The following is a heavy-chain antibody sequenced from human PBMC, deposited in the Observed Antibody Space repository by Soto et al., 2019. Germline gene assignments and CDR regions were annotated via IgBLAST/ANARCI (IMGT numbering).Heavy chain of an antibody. CDR1: GFRCSGFG. J-gene: IGHJ1*01. D-gene: IGHD5-12*01. Sequence: QVQLVESGGGVVQPGASLTLSCAASGFRCSGFGMHWVRQAPGKGLEWVAVISFDASEKFYVDSVKGRFSISRDDSHSKVFLQMNSLRREDTGVYYCTRDLGGYVHLWDKSNYWGQGTLVNVS. V-gene: IGHV3-30*04. CDR2: ISFDASEK. CDR3: TRDLGGYVHLWDKSNY.